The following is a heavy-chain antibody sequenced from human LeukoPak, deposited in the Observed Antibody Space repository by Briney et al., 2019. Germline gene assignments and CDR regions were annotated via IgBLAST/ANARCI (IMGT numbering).Heavy chain of an antibody. Sequence: PSETLSLTCTVSGGSISSSSYYWGWLRQPPGTGLEWIGSIYYSGSTYYNPSLKSRVTISVDTSKNQFSLKLSSVTAADTAVYYCARPAYSYGFPTGDYWGQGTLVTVSS. CDR1: GGSISSSSYY. CDR2: IYYSGST. V-gene: IGHV4-39*01. D-gene: IGHD5-18*01. J-gene: IGHJ4*02. CDR3: ARPAYSYGFPTGDY.